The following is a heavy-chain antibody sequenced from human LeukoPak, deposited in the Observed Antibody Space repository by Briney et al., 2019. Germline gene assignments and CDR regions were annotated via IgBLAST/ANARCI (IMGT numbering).Heavy chain of an antibody. Sequence: SETLSLTCAVYGGSFSGYYWSWIRQPPGKGLEWIGEINHSGSTNYNPSLKSRVTISVDTSKNQFSLKLSSVTAADTAVYYCAIRIGSGGYNYGYKNVWFDPWGQGTLVTVSS. CDR2: INHSGST. J-gene: IGHJ5*02. D-gene: IGHD5-18*01. CDR1: GGSFSGYY. CDR3: AIRIGSGGYNYGYKNVWFDP. V-gene: IGHV4-34*01.